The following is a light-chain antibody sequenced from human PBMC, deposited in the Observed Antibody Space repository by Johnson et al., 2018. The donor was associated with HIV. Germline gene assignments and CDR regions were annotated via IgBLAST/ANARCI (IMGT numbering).Light chain of an antibody. CDR1: SSNIGNNY. CDR2: ENN. J-gene: IGLJ1*01. V-gene: IGLV1-51*02. Sequence: QSVLTQSPSVSAAPGQKVNISCSGSSSNIGNNYVSWYQQLPGTAPKLLIYENNKRPSGIPDRFSGSKSGTSATLGITGLQTGDEADYYCGAWDSSLRAYVCGTGTKVTVL. CDR3: GAWDSSLRAYV.